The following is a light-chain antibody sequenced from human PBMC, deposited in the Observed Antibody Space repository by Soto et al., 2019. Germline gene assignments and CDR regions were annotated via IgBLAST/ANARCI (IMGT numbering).Light chain of an antibody. CDR3: QTWGTGTVV. CDR2: LTSDGSP. V-gene: IGLV4-69*01. Sequence: QSVLTQSPSASASLGASVKLTCTLSSGHSSYAIAWHQQQPEKGPRYLMKLTSDGSPTKGDGIPDRFSGSSSGAERYLTISSLQSEDEADYYCQTWGTGTVVFGGGTKVTVL. J-gene: IGLJ2*01. CDR1: SGHSSYA.